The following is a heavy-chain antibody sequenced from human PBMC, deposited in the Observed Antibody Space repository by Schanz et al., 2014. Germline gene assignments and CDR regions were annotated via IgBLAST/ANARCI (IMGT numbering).Heavy chain of an antibody. CDR1: EFIFNDYG. Sequence: EVQLVESGGGLVQPGGSLRLSCAASEFIFNDYGMNWVRQAPGKGLEWISFISSSGSVIYYADYMKGRFTISRDNSRKTLSLQMNSLRAEDTAVYYCAKHRHYADNNGYPGIDYWGQGTLVTVS. CDR2: ISSSGSVI. CDR3: AKHRHYADNNGYPGIDY. J-gene: IGHJ4*02. D-gene: IGHD3-16*01. V-gene: IGHV3-48*01.